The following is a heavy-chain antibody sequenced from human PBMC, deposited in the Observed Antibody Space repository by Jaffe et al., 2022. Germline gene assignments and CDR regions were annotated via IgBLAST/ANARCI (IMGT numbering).Heavy chain of an antibody. CDR2: IYYSGST. Sequence: QVQLQESGPGLVKPSETLSLTCTVSGGSISSYYWSWIRQPPGKGLEWIGYIYYSGSTNYNPSLKSRVTISVDTSKNQFSLKLSSVTAADTAVYYCASSGYSSSWYDLYYYMDVWGKGTTVTVSS. CDR3: ASSGYSSSWYDLYYYMDV. V-gene: IGHV4-59*01. CDR1: GGSISSYY. D-gene: IGHD6-13*01. J-gene: IGHJ6*03.